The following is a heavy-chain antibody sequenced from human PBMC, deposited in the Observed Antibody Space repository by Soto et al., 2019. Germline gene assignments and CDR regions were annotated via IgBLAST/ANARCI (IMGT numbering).Heavy chain of an antibody. CDR3: AKDSAYCGYDSHYCYVMAV. D-gene: IGHD5-12*01. V-gene: IGHV3-30*18. CDR2: ISYDGSNK. CDR1: GFTFSSYG. Sequence: PGGSLRLSCAASGFTFSSYGMHWVRQAPGKGLEWVAVISYDGSNKYYADSVKGRFTISRDNSKNTLYLQMNSLRAEDTAVYYCAKDSAYCGYDSHYCYVMAVWGQGTTVTVS. J-gene: IGHJ6*02.